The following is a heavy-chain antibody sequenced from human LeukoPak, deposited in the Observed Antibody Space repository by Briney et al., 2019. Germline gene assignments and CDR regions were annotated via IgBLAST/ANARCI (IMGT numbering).Heavy chain of an antibody. CDR3: AKDGTSYYYIYY. CDR2: IRYDGSNT. V-gene: IGHV3-30*02. CDR1: GFTFSSYA. Sequence: GGSLRLSCAASGFTFSSYAMNWVRQAPGKGLEWLAFIRYDGSNTYYADSVKGRFTVSRDDSENTLYLQMNSLRGDDTAVYYCAKDGTSYYYIYYWGQGTLVTVSS. D-gene: IGHD2/OR15-2a*01. J-gene: IGHJ4*02.